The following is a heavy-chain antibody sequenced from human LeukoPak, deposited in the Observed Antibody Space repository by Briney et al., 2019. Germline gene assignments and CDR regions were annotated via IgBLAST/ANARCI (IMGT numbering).Heavy chain of an antibody. CDR3: ARPQGYYYYMDV. Sequence: GGSLRLSCAASGFTFSSYEMNWVRQAPGKGLEWVSYISSGGSTIYYADSVKGRFTISRDNAKNSLYLQMNSLRAEDAAVYYCARPQGYYYYMDVWGKGTTVTVSS. J-gene: IGHJ6*03. CDR2: ISSGGSTI. CDR1: GFTFSSYE. V-gene: IGHV3-48*03.